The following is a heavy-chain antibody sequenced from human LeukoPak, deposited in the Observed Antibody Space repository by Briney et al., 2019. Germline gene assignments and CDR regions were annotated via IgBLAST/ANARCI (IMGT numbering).Heavy chain of an antibody. Sequence: SETLSLTCTVSGGSISSYYWSWIRQPPGKGLEWIGYIYYSGSTNYNPSLKSRVTISVDTSKNQFSLKLSSVTAADTAVYYCARDLQRAFDNWGQGTMVTVSS. CDR3: ARDLQRAFDN. D-gene: IGHD4-11*01. CDR2: IYYSGST. CDR1: GGSISSYY. V-gene: IGHV4-59*01. J-gene: IGHJ3*02.